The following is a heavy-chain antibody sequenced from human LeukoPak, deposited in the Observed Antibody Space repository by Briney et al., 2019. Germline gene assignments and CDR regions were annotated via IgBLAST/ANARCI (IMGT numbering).Heavy chain of an antibody. CDR3: VRDDWEMGYSNNP. Sequence: PGGSLRLSCEASGFTFSDYWMHWVRQVPGKGLMYISRINRDGTTTRYADSVKGRFTVSRDNGKDRLYLQMNSLRVEDTAIYYCVRDDWEMGYSNNPWGQGTLVTVSS. V-gene: IGHV3-74*01. CDR1: GFTFSDYW. J-gene: IGHJ5*02. CDR2: INRDGTTT. D-gene: IGHD6-13*01.